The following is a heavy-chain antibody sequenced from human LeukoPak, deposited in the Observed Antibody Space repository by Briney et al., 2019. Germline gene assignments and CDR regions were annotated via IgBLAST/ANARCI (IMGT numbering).Heavy chain of an antibody. D-gene: IGHD3-9*01. V-gene: IGHV5-51*01. Sequence: GESLKISCKGSGYSFTSYWIGWVRQMPGKGLEWMGITYPGDSDTRYSPSFQGQVTISADKSISTAYLQWSSLKASDTAMYYCAGGYYDILTGYRTEDDYWGQGTLVTVSS. CDR1: GYSFTSYW. CDR2: TYPGDSDT. J-gene: IGHJ4*02. CDR3: AGGYYDILTGYRTEDDY.